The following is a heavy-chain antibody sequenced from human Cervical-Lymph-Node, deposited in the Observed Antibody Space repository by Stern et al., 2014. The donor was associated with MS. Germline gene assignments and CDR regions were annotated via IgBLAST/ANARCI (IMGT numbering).Heavy chain of an antibody. D-gene: IGHD7-27*01. CDR1: GNTFTVYY. V-gene: IGHV1-2*02. J-gene: IGHJ4*02. CDR3: ARDLIGDGDLSLDN. CDR2: MNANSGGT. Sequence: VQLEESGAEVKKPGASVKVSCKASGNTFTVYYIHWVRQAPGQGLEWMGWMNANSGGTNYAQNFQGRVTMTRDTSISTAYMELSGLTSDDTAIYYCARDLIGDGDLSLDNWGQGTLVTVSS.